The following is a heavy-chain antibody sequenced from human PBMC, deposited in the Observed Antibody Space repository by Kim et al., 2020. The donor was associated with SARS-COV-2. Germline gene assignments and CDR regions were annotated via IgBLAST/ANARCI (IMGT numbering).Heavy chain of an antibody. Sequence: GSLRLSCTASGFTFTSYSMHWVRQAPGKGLEWVAVISYDGSNKYYADSVKGRFTISRDNSKTTLYMQMSSLRPEDTALYYCARGMGRAAAETFWGQGTLVTVSS. CDR1: GFTFTSYS. CDR2: ISYDGSNK. J-gene: IGHJ4*02. CDR3: ARGMGRAAAETF. V-gene: IGHV3-30*04. D-gene: IGHD6-13*01.